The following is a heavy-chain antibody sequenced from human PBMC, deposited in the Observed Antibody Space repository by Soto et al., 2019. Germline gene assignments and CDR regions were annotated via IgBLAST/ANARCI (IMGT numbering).Heavy chain of an antibody. D-gene: IGHD6-13*01. CDR3: ARSAGSSWFDYYYYGMDV. Sequence: ASVKVSCKASGYTFTGYYMHWVRQAPGQGLEWMGWINPNSGGTNYAQKFQARVTMTRDTSISTAYMELSRLRSDDTAVYYCARSAGSSWFDYYYYGMDVWGQGTTVTVSS. CDR2: INPNSGGT. CDR1: GYTFTGYY. V-gene: IGHV1-2*02. J-gene: IGHJ6*02.